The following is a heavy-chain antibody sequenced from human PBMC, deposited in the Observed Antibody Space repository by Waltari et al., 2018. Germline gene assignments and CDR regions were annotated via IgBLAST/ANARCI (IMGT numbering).Heavy chain of an antibody. CDR1: GGSISSHY. CDR3: ARDMGRGYYGMDV. V-gene: IGHV4-59*11. Sequence: QVQLQESGPGLVKPSETLSLTCTVSGGSISSHYWSWIRQPPGKGLEWIGYIYYSGSTNYNPSPKSRVTISVDTSKNQFSLKLSSVTAADTAVYYCARDMGRGYYGMDVWGQGTTVTVSS. CDR2: IYYSGST. J-gene: IGHJ6*02. D-gene: IGHD3-10*01.